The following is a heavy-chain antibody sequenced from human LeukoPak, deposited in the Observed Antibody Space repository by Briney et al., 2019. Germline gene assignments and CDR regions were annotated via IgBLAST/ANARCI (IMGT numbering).Heavy chain of an antibody. J-gene: IGHJ4*02. CDR2: MNPNSGNT. D-gene: IGHD2-21*01. Sequence: ASVKVSCKASGYTFTTYDINWVRQATGQGLAWLGWMNPNSGNTGYAQKFQGRVTVTRNISITTAYMELTNLRSEDTAVYYCARVAGNCGGDCYRLLYWGQGTLVTVSS. CDR1: GYTFTTYD. V-gene: IGHV1-8*01. CDR3: ARVAGNCGGDCYRLLY.